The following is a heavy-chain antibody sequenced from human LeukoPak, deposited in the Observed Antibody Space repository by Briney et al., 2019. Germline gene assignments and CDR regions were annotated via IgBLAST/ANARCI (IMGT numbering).Heavy chain of an antibody. CDR3: ARAVGTDGYNLWVY. D-gene: IGHD5-24*01. J-gene: IGHJ4*02. Sequence: PSETLSLTCAVSGGSISSSNWWSWVRQPPGKGLEWIGEIYHSGSTNYNPSLKSRVTISVDTSKNQFSLKLTSVTAADTAVYYCARAVGTDGYNLWVYWGQGTLVTVSS. CDR1: GGSISSSNW. CDR2: IYHSGST. V-gene: IGHV4-4*02.